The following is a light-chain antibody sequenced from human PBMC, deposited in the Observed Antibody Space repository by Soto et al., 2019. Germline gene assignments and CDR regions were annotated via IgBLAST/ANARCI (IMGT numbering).Light chain of an antibody. J-gene: IGKJ1*01. CDR1: QSVSNNY. CDR2: DAS. CDR3: QQCATPPLT. Sequence: EIVLTQSPGTLSLSPGERAILSCRASQSVSNNYVAWYQHKPGQAPRLLIDDASRRATGIPDRFSGSGSGTDFTLTISRVELEDFAVYYCQQCATPPLTFGQGTRVDIK. V-gene: IGKV3-20*01.